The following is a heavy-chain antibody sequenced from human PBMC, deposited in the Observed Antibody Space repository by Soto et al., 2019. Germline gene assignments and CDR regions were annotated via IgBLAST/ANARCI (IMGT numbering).Heavy chain of an antibody. CDR1: GYSVSSNSAA. J-gene: IGHJ4*02. CDR3: ARVVPFNWNDEYYFDY. D-gene: IGHD1-20*01. V-gene: IGHV6-1*01. Sequence: PSQTLSLTCVISGYSVSSNSAAWNWIRQSPSRGLEWLGRTYYRSKWYNDYAVSVKSRITINPDTSKNQFSLQLNSVTPEDTAVYYCARVVPFNWNDEYYFDYWGQGTLVTVSS. CDR2: TYYRSKWYN.